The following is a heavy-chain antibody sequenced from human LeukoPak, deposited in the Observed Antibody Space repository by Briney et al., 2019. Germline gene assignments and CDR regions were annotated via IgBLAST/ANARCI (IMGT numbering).Heavy chain of an antibody. D-gene: IGHD5-18*01. Sequence: ASVKVSCKASGYTFTGYYMHWVRQAPGQGLEWMGWINPNSGGTNYAQKFQGRVTMTRDTSISTAYMELSRLRSDDTAVYYCVRGAAMAPFHAFDIWGQGTMVTVSS. CDR3: VRGAAMAPFHAFDI. V-gene: IGHV1-2*02. CDR2: INPNSGGT. J-gene: IGHJ3*02. CDR1: GYTFTGYY.